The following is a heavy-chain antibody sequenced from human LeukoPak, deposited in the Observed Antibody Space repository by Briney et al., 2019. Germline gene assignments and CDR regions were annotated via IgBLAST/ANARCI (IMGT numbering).Heavy chain of an antibody. CDR2: ISWNSGSI. V-gene: IGHV3-9*01. D-gene: IGHD5-18*01. CDR1: GFTFSSYS. J-gene: IGHJ6*02. Sequence: GGSLRLSCAASGFTFSSYSMNWVRQAPGKGLEWVSGISWNSGSIGYADSVKGRFTISRDNAKNSLYLQMNSLRAEDTALYYCAKGHGYSYGLYYYGMDVWGQGTTVTVSS. CDR3: AKGHGYSYGLYYYGMDV.